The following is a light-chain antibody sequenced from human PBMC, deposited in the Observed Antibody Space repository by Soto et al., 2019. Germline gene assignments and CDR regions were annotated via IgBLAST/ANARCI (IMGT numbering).Light chain of an antibody. V-gene: IGKV1-5*01. J-gene: IGKJ2*01. CDR1: QSITNW. Sequence: DIQMTQSPSTLSASVGDRVTITCRASQSITNWLAWYQQKPGKAPTLLIYDASSLESGVPSRFSGSGSGTDFTLTISSLQPDDFATYYCQQYNIYLSTFGQGTKLEIK. CDR2: DAS. CDR3: QQYNIYLST.